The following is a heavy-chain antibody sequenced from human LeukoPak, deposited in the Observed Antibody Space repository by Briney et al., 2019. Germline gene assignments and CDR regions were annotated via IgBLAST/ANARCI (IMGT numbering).Heavy chain of an antibody. CDR3: ARVDYYDTSGYRTIDY. V-gene: IGHV3-30-3*01. Sequence: PGGSLRLSCAASGFTFSSYAMHWVRQAPGKGLEWVAVISYDGSNKYYADSVKGRFTISRDNSKNTLYLQMNSLRAEDTAVYYCARVDYYDTSGYRTIDYWGQGTLVTVSS. J-gene: IGHJ4*02. CDR1: GFTFSSYA. CDR2: ISYDGSNK. D-gene: IGHD3-22*01.